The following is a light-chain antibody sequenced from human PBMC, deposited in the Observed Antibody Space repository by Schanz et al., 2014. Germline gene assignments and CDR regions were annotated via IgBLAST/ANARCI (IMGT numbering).Light chain of an antibody. Sequence: EIVMTQSPATLSVSPGESVTLSCRASQGVSTNLAWYQQRPGQPPRLLIYSASRRATGIPDRFSGSGSGTDFTLTINTLEPEDFAVYYCQHYSMSPLFGQGTKVEIK. CDR2: SAS. V-gene: IGKV3-20*01. J-gene: IGKJ1*01. CDR1: QGVSTN. CDR3: QHYSMSPL.